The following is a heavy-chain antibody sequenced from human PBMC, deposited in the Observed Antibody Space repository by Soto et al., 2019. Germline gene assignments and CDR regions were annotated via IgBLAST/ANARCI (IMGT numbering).Heavy chain of an antibody. CDR2: IYWDEDK. CDR3: AGWNYESGLDV. CDR1: GFSLNTNGMG. J-gene: IGHJ6*02. D-gene: IGHD1-7*01. V-gene: IGHV2-5*02. Sequence: QITLKESGPTLVRPTQTLTLTCSFSGFSLNTNGMGVGWIRQPPGKALEWLAFIYWDEDKSYSPSLKTRLTXXXXXXXXXXXXXXXXXXXXXXXXXXCAGWNYESGLDVWGQGTTVTVS.